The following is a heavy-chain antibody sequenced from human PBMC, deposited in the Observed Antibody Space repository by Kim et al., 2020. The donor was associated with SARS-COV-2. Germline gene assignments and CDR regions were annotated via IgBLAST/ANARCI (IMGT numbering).Heavy chain of an antibody. CDR3: ASSPILRYYDSSGSFDY. CDR1: GGSISSYY. V-gene: IGHV4-59*01. CDR2: IYYSGST. J-gene: IGHJ4*02. D-gene: IGHD3-22*01. Sequence: SETLSLTCTVSGGSISSYYWSWIRQPPGKGLEWIGYIYYSGSTNYNPSLKSRVTISVDTSKNQFSLKLSSVTAADTAVYYCASSPILRYYDSSGSFDYWGQGTLVTVSS.